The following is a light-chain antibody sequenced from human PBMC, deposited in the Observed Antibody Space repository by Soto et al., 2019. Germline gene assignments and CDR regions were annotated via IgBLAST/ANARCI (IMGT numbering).Light chain of an antibody. CDR1: QSVSSY. Sequence: EIVLTQSPATLSLSPGERATLSCRASQSVSSYLVWFQQKAGQAPRLLIYDASYRATGVPDRFSGSGSGTDFTLTISSLEPEDFAVYFCQHRKNWPWTFGRGTKVEIK. CDR2: DAS. V-gene: IGKV3-11*01. CDR3: QHRKNWPWT. J-gene: IGKJ1*01.